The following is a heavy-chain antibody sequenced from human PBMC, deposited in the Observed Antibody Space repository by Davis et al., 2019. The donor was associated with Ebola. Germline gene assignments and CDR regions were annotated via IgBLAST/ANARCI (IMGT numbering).Heavy chain of an antibody. V-gene: IGHV3-23*01. J-gene: IGHJ4*02. D-gene: IGHD2/OR15-2a*01. CDR1: GFTFTSHA. Sequence: GESLKISCVASGFTFTSHAMSWVRQAPGKGLEWVSALSGGSGTTHYADSVKGRFTISRDNSKNMLYLQMNSLRPEDTAVYYCVKDFTLSVWGQGTLVTVSS. CDR2: LSGGSGTT. CDR3: VKDFTLSV.